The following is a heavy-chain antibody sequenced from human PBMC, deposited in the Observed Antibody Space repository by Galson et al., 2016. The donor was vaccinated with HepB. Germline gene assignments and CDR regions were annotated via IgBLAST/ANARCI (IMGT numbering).Heavy chain of an antibody. V-gene: IGHV3-30*03. D-gene: IGHD6-13*01. CDR3: ARAAVGWPQLFGY. CDR1: GFTFSSYW. CDR2: ISYDGSNK. J-gene: IGHJ4*02. Sequence: SLRLSCAASGFTFSSYWMSWVRQAPGKGLEWVAVISYDGSNKYYADSVKGRFTISRDNSKNTLYLQMNSLRAEDTAVYYCARAAVGWPQLFGYWGQGTLVTVSS.